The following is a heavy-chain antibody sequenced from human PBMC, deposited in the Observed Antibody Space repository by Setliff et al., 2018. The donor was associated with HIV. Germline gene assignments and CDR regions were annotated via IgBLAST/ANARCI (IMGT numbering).Heavy chain of an antibody. J-gene: IGHJ4*02. CDR3: ARLLRGGGDYFDY. D-gene: IGHD3-10*01. CDR1: GFTFRSFS. V-gene: IGHV3-21*01. CDR2: ISGSGSYI. Sequence: GGSLRLSCTASGFTFRSFSMNWVRQAPGKGLEWVSSISGSGSYIYYADSVKGRFTNSRDNAKNSLSLQMNSLRAEDTAIYYCARLLRGGGDYFDYWGQGTLVTVSS.